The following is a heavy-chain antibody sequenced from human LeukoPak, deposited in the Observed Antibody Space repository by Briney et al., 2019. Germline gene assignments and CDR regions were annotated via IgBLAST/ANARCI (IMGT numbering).Heavy chain of an antibody. Sequence: ASVKVSCKASGYTFTSYDINWVRPATGQGLEWMGWMNPNSGNTGYAQKFQGRVTMTRNTSISTAYMELSSLRSEDTAVYYCARVRAKVRGVIIRNWFDPWGQGTLVTVSS. D-gene: IGHD3-10*01. CDR2: MNPNSGNT. J-gene: IGHJ5*02. CDR1: GYTFTSYD. V-gene: IGHV1-8*01. CDR3: ARVRAKVRGVIIRNWFDP.